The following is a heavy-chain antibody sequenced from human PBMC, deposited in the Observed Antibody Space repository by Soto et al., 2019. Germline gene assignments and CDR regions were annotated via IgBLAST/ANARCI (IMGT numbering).Heavy chain of an antibody. CDR2: IYHSGST. D-gene: IGHD6-19*01. V-gene: IGHV4-30-2*01. Sequence: QLQLQESGSGLVKPSQPLSLTCAVSVGSISSGGYSWSWFRQPPGKGLEWIGNIYHSGSTYYNPSLKSRVTISVDRSKNQFSLKLSSVTAADTAVYYCASAGGLGAVAADYWGQGTLVTVSS. J-gene: IGHJ4*02. CDR1: VGSISSGGYS. CDR3: ASAGGLGAVAADY.